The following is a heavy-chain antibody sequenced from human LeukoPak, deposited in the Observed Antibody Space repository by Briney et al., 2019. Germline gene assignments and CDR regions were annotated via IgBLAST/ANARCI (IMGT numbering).Heavy chain of an antibody. V-gene: IGHV3-30*04. CDR3: ARARRGYSYGLDY. Sequence: GRSLRLSCAASGFTFSSYAMHWVRQAPGTGLEWVAVISYDGSNRYYADSVKGRFTISRDNSKNTLYLQMNSLRAEDTAVYYCARARRGYSYGLDYWGQGTLVTVSS. J-gene: IGHJ4*02. CDR1: GFTFSSYA. CDR2: ISYDGSNR. D-gene: IGHD5-18*01.